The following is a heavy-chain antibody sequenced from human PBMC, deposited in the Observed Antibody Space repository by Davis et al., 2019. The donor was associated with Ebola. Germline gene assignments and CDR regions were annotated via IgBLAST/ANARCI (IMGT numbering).Heavy chain of an antibody. Sequence: PSETLSLTCTVSGGSISSYYWSWIRQPPGKGLEWIGYIYYSGSTNYNPSLKSRVTISVDTSKNQFSLKLSSVTAADTAVYYCARHDSAYYYGSGSYSYYFDYWGQGTLVTVSS. V-gene: IGHV4-59*08. CDR1: GGSISSYY. J-gene: IGHJ4*02. CDR3: ARHDSAYYYGSGSYSYYFDY. D-gene: IGHD3-10*01. CDR2: IYYSGST.